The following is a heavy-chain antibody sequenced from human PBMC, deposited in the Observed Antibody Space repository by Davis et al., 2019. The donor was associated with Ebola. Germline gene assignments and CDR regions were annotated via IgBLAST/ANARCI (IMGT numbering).Heavy chain of an antibody. D-gene: IGHD6-19*01. J-gene: IGHJ5*02. CDR2: IYDSGST. Sequence: SETLSLTCTVSGGSIGAYHWRWIRQPPGKGLEWIGYIYDSGSTKYNPSLKSRVTLSLDTSKNQFSLNLSSVTAADTAVYYCARPAVAGNTSWFDPWGQGTLVSVSS. CDR3: ARPAVAGNTSWFDP. CDR1: GGSIGAYH. V-gene: IGHV4-59*01.